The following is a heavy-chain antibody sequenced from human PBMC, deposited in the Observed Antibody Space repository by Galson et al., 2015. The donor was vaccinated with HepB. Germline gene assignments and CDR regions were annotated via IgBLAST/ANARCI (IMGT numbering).Heavy chain of an antibody. J-gene: IGHJ4*02. CDR2: ISGSGGST. CDR1: GSTFSSYA. CDR3: AKVIWSGYYTCVDY. Sequence: SLRLSCAASGSTFSSYAMSWVRQAPGKGLEWVSAISGSGGSTYYADSVKGRFTISRDNSKNTLYLQMNSLRAEDTAVYYCAKVIWSGYYTCVDYWGQGTLVTISS. D-gene: IGHD3-3*01. V-gene: IGHV3-23*01.